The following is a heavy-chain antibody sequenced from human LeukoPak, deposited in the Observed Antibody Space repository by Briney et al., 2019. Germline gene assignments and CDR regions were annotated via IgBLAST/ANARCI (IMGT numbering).Heavy chain of an antibody. J-gene: IGHJ4*02. CDR1: GFTFNNYA. Sequence: GGSLRLSCAASGFTFNNYAINWVRQAPGKGLEWVAVISYDGSNKYYADSVKGRFTISRDNSKNTLYLQMSSLRAEDTAVYYCAKLWGVVLTIQIYDSSGYYSNPYASNDYWGQGTLVTVSS. D-gene: IGHD3-22*01. CDR2: ISYDGSNK. CDR3: AKLWGVVLTIQIYDSSGYYSNPYASNDY. V-gene: IGHV3-30*15.